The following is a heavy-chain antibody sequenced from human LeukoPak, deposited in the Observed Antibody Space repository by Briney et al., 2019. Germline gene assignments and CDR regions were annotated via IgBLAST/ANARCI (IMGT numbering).Heavy chain of an antibody. CDR2: IYYSGNT. CDR1: GFSISSSNSY. CDR3: ARQTGSGLFILP. J-gene: IGHJ4*02. V-gene: IGHV4-39*01. Sequence: SETLSLTCTVSGFSISSSNSYWGWIRQPPGKGLEWIWSIYYSGNTYYNPSLKSQLSIAIDTSNNRFSLKLTSVTAADTAVYYCARQTGSGLFILPGGQGTLVTVSS. D-gene: IGHD3/OR15-3a*01.